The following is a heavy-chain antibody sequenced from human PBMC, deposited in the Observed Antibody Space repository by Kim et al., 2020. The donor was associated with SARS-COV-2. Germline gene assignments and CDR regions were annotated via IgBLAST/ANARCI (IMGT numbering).Heavy chain of an antibody. CDR3: ARGPIPSGHYDY. J-gene: IGHJ4*02. CDR1: GGSFIGYY. V-gene: IGHV4-34*01. CDR2: INHSGRT. D-gene: IGHD3-22*01. Sequence: SETLSLTCAVYGGSFIGYYWSWIRQPPGKGLEWIGEINHSGRTNHNPSLKSRVTISVDTSKNQFSLKVNFVTAADTAVYYCARGPIPSGHYDYWGQGILV.